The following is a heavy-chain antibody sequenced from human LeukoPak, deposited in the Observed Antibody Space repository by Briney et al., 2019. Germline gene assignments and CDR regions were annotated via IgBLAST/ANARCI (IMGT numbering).Heavy chain of an antibody. J-gene: IGHJ4*02. CDR3: AKAPVTTCSGAYCYPFDY. Sequence: GGSLRLSCAASGFTLSSYAMSCVRQGPGKGLEWVSAIIVSGNTYHADSVKGRFTISRDSSKNTLYLQMNRLRAGDAAVYYCAKAPVTTCSGAYCYPFDYWSQGTLVTVSS. V-gene: IGHV3-23*01. D-gene: IGHD2-15*01. CDR1: GFTLSSYA. CDR2: IIVSGNT.